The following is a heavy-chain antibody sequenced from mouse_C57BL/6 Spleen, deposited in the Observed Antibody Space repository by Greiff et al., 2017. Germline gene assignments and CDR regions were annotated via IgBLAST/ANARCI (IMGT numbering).Heavy chain of an antibody. D-gene: IGHD2-10*01. CDR1: GFSLTSYA. CDR3: ARNSFLLYFDY. V-gene: IGHV2-9-1*01. J-gene: IGHJ2*01. Sequence: QVQLKESGPGLVAPSQSLSITCTVSGFSLTSYAISWVRQPPGKGLEWLGEIWAGGGTNYNSALKSRLSISKDNSKSQVFLKMNSLQTDDTARSYCARNSFLLYFDYWGQGTTLTVSS. CDR2: IWAGGGT.